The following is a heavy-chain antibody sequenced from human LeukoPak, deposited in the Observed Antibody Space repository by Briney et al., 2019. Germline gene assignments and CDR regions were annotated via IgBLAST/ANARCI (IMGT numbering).Heavy chain of an antibody. J-gene: IGHJ4*02. CDR1: GYTFTSYA. CDR3: ARLGIVGATDLGY. D-gene: IGHD1-26*01. Sequence: ASVKVSCKASGYTFTSYAMHWVRQAPGQRLEWMGWINAGNGNTKYSQKFQGRVTITRDTSAGTAYMELSSLRSEDTAVYYCARLGIVGATDLGYWGQGTLVTVSS. CDR2: INAGNGNT. V-gene: IGHV1-3*01.